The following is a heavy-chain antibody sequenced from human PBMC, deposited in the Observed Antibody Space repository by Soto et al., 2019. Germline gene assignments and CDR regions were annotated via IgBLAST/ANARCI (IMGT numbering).Heavy chain of an antibody. CDR2: IIPIFGTA. D-gene: IGHD3-10*01. J-gene: IGHJ4*02. V-gene: IGHV1-69*06. Sequence: QVQLVQSGAEVKKPGSSVKVSCKASGGTFSSYAISWVRQAPGQGLEWMGGIIPIFGTANYAQKFQGRVTITADKSTSTAYMEMSSLRSEDTAVYYCARSKAYKPKVLWFGEYLFDYWGQGTLVTVSS. CDR3: ARSKAYKPKVLWFGEYLFDY. CDR1: GGTFSSYA.